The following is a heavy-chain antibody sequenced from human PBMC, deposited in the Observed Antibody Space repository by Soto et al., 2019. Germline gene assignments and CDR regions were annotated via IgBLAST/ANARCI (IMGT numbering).Heavy chain of an antibody. CDR1: GGTFSSYA. D-gene: IGHD4-17*01. Sequence: SVKVSCKASGGTFSSYAISWVRQAPGQGLEWMGGIIPIFGTANYAQKFQGRVTITADKSTSTAYMELSSLRSEDTAVCYCASHGGYNVGRAFDIWGQGTMVTV. J-gene: IGHJ3*02. CDR3: ASHGGYNVGRAFDI. V-gene: IGHV1-69*06. CDR2: IIPIFGTA.